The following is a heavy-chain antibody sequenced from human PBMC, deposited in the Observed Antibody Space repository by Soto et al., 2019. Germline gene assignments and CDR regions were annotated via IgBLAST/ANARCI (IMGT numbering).Heavy chain of an antibody. Sequence: SETLSLTCTVSGGSISSSSYYWGWIRQPPGKGLEWIGSIYYSGSTYYNPSLKSRVTISVDTSKNQFSLKLSSVTAADTAVYYCARSMVLLHYHDAFDIWGQGTMVTVSS. J-gene: IGHJ3*02. D-gene: IGHD2-15*01. V-gene: IGHV4-39*01. CDR2: IYYSGST. CDR3: ARSMVLLHYHDAFDI. CDR1: GGSISSSSYY.